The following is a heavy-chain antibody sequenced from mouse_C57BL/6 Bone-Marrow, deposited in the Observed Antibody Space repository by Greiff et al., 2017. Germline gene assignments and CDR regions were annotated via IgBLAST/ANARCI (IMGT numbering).Heavy chain of an antibody. J-gene: IGHJ3*01. Sequence: EVKLMESGGDLVKPGGSLKLSCAASGFTFSSYGMSWVRQTPDKRLEWVATISSGGSYTYYPDSVKGRFNISRDNAKNTLYLQMSSRKSEDTAMYYCERHGFVLLRPFAYWGQGTLVTVSA. V-gene: IGHV5-6*01. CDR2: ISSGGSYT. CDR3: ERHGFVLLRPFAY. D-gene: IGHD1-1*01. CDR1: GFTFSSYG.